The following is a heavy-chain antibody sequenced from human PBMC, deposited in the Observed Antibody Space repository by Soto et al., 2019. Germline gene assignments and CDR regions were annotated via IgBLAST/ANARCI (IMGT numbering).Heavy chain of an antibody. V-gene: IGHV3-53*01. CDR1: GFTVSSNY. J-gene: IGHJ6*02. Sequence: PGGSLRLSCAASGFTVSSNYMSWVRQAPGKGLEWVSVIYSGGSTYYADSVKGRFTISRDNSKNTLYLQMNSLRAEDTAVYYCAKGGRNHYYGMDVWGQGTTVTVSS. CDR2: IYSGGST. D-gene: IGHD1-1*01. CDR3: AKGGRNHYYGMDV.